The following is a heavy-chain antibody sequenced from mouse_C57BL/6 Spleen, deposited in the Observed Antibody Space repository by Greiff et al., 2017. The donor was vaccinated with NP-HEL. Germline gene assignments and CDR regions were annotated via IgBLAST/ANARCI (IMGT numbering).Heavy chain of an antibody. D-gene: IGHD2-2*01. CDR3: ARELAGYLFAY. Sequence: EVQGVESGGGLVKPGGSLKLSCAASGFTFSSYAMSWVRQTPEKRLEWVATISDGGSYTYYPDNVKGRFTISRDNAKNNLYLQMSHLKSEDTAMYDCARELAGYLFAYWGQGTLVTVSA. J-gene: IGHJ3*01. CDR2: ISDGGSYT. CDR1: GFTFSSYA. V-gene: IGHV5-4*01.